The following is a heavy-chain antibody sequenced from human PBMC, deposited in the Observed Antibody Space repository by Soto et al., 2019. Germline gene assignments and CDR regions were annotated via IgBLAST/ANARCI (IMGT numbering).Heavy chain of an antibody. Sequence: QVQLQESGPGLVKPSETLSLTCTVSGGSISSYYWSWVRQPPGKGLEWIGYIYYSGRTNYNPSLKSRVTISVDTSKNQLSLKLSSVTAADTAVYYCARGLMVYAVDYWGQGTLVTVSS. CDR1: GGSISSYY. V-gene: IGHV4-59*01. D-gene: IGHD2-8*01. CDR2: IYYSGRT. J-gene: IGHJ4*02. CDR3: ARGLMVYAVDY.